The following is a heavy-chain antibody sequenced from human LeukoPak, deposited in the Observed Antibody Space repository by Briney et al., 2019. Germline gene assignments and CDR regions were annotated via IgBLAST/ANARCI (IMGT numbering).Heavy chain of an antibody. J-gene: IGHJ4*02. CDR2: INPNSGGT. CDR3: ARVYSSSWPLFDY. Sequence: ASVKVSCKASGYTFTGYYMHWVRQAPGQGLEWMGWINPNSGGTNYAQKFQGRVTMTRDTSISTAYMELSRLRSDDTAVYYCARVYSSSWPLFDYWGQGTLVTVSS. D-gene: IGHD6-13*01. CDR1: GYTFTGYY. V-gene: IGHV1-2*02.